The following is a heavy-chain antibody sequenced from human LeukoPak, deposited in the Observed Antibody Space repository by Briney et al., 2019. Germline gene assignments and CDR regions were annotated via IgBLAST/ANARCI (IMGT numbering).Heavy chain of an antibody. J-gene: IGHJ3*02. CDR2: IYHSGST. CDR1: GGSISSSNW. V-gene: IGHV4-4*02. CDR3: ARDPSSVYDSSGYGDAFDI. D-gene: IGHD3-22*01. Sequence: PSGTLSLTCAVSGGSISSSNWWSWVRQPPGKGLEWIGEIYHSGSTNYNPSLKSRVTISVDKSKNQFSLKLSSVTAADTAVYYCARDPSSVYDSSGYGDAFDIWGQGTMVTVSS.